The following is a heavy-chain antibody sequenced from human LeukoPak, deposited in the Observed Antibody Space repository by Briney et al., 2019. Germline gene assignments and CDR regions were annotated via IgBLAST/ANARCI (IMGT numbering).Heavy chain of an antibody. J-gene: IGHJ6*03. CDR1: GYTFTSYY. D-gene: IGHD3-3*01. Sequence: ASVKVSCKASGYTFTSYYMHWVRQAPGQGLEWMGIINPSGGSTSYAQKFQGRVTMTRDTSTSTVYMELSSLRSEDTAVYYCARDGTIFGVDYYYYYYMDVWGKGTTVTVSS. CDR2: INPSGGST. CDR3: ARDGTIFGVDYYYYYYMDV. V-gene: IGHV1-46*01.